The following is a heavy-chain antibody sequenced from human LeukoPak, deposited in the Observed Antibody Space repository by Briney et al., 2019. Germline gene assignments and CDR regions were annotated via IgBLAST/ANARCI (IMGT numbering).Heavy chain of an antibody. D-gene: IGHD1-26*01. J-gene: IGHJ3*02. CDR1: GGSISSYY. CDR2: IYYSGST. V-gene: IGHV4-59*12. Sequence: SETLSLTCTVSGGSISSYYWSWIRQPPGKGLEWIGYIYYSGSTNYNPSLKSRVTISVDTSKNQFSLKLGSVTAADTAVYYCAREATRATIHDAFDIWGQGTMVTVSS. CDR3: AREATRATIHDAFDI.